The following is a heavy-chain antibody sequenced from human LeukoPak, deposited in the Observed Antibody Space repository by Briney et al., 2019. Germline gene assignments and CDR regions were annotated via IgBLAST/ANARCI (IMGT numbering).Heavy chain of an antibody. V-gene: IGHV1-46*01. D-gene: IGHD1-1*01. CDR2: INPSGGST. CDR1: GYTFTSYY. CDR3: ARDFSNFSYGTWFDP. J-gene: IGHJ5*02. Sequence: ASAKVSCKASGYTFTSYYMHWVRQAPGQGLEWMGIINPSGGSTSYAQKFQGRVTMTRDTSTSTVYMELSSLRSEDTALYYCARDFSNFSYGTWFDPWGQGTLVTVSS.